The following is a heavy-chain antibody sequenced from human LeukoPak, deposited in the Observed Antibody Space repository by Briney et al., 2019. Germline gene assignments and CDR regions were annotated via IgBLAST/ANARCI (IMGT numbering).Heavy chain of an antibody. Sequence: PSETLSLTCAVSGYSISSGYYWGWIRQPPGKGLEWIGSIYHSGSTYNPSLKSRVTISVDTSKNQFSLKLSSVTAADTAVYYCARDYPQFDPWGQGTLVTVSS. CDR2: IYHSGST. J-gene: IGHJ5*02. V-gene: IGHV4-38-2*02. CDR3: ARDYPQFDP. CDR1: GYSISSGYY.